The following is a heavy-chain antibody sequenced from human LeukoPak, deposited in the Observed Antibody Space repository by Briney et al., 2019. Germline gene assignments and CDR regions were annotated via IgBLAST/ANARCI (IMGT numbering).Heavy chain of an antibody. Sequence: ASVKVSCKTSGYTFTDYYMHWVRQAPGQGLEWMGWINPNSGGTNYAQKSQGRVTMTRDTSISTAYMELSSLRSDDTAVYYCARGLAAAGTWAYYYYYMDVWGKGTTVTISS. CDR2: INPNSGGT. CDR1: GYTFTDYY. V-gene: IGHV1-2*02. D-gene: IGHD6-13*01. J-gene: IGHJ6*03. CDR3: ARGLAAAGTWAYYYYYMDV.